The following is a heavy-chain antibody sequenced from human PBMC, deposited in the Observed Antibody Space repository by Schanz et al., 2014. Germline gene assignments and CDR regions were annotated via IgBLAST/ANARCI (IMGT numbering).Heavy chain of an antibody. CDR2: ISGSGAST. D-gene: IGHD5-12*01. CDR3: ARDFHGYGPHLDY. Sequence: EVQLVESGGGLIQPGGSLRLSCAASGFGFSSYSMNWVRQAPGKGLEWVSGISGSGASTYYADSVKGRFTVSRDNSKNTLYLQLNSLRAEDTAVYYCARDFHGYGPHLDYWGQGSLVTVSS. J-gene: IGHJ4*02. V-gene: IGHV3-23*04. CDR1: GFGFSSYS.